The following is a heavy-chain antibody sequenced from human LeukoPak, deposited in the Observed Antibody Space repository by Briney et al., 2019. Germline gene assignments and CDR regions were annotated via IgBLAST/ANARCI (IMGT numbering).Heavy chain of an antibody. J-gene: IGHJ4*02. CDR1: GFTFSSYA. CDR3: AKIMGRGYSYGSDY. D-gene: IGHD5-18*01. V-gene: IGHV3-23*01. CDR2: ITGSGGDT. Sequence: GGSLRLSCAASGFTFSSYAMTWVRQAPGKGLEWVSAITGSGGDTYYADSVEGRFTISRDNSQNTLYLQMNSLRAEDTAVYYCAKIMGRGYSYGSDYWGQGTLVTVSS.